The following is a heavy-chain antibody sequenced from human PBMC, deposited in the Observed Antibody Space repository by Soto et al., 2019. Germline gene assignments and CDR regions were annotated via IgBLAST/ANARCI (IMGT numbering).Heavy chain of an antibody. J-gene: IGHJ4*02. Sequence: QVQLVESGGGVVQPGRSLRLSCAASGFTFSSYGMHCVRQAPGKGLEWVAVISYDGSNKYYADSVKGRFTISRDNSKNTLYLQMNSLRAEDTAVYYCAKGVVVVAATYFDYWGQGTLVTVSS. V-gene: IGHV3-30*18. CDR2: ISYDGSNK. D-gene: IGHD2-15*01. CDR1: GFTFSSYG. CDR3: AKGVVVVAATYFDY.